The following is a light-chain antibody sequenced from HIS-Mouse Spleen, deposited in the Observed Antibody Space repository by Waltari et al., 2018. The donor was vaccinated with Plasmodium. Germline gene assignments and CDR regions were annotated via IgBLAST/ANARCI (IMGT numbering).Light chain of an antibody. CDR2: EGS. CDR3: CSYAGSSTFVV. CDR1: SSDVGSYNL. J-gene: IGLJ2*01. Sequence: QSALTQPASVSGSPGQSITISCTGTSSDVGSYNLVSWYQQHPGKAPKPMIYEGSKRPLWVANRFSGSKAGNTASLTISGLQAEDEDDYYCCSYAGSSTFVVFGGGTKLTVL. V-gene: IGLV2-23*03.